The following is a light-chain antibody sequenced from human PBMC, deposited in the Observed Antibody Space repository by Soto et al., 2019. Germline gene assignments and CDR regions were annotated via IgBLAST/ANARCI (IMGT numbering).Light chain of an antibody. CDR1: QSISTY. CDR3: QHGYRTPLT. CDR2: AAS. Sequence: DIQMTQSPSSLSASVGDRVTITCRASQSISTYLHWYQQKPGKAPNLLIYAASTLQSGVPSRFSGSGSGTDFTITISSLQPEDFATYFCQHGYRTPLTFGGGTKVDIK. V-gene: IGKV1-39*01. J-gene: IGKJ4*01.